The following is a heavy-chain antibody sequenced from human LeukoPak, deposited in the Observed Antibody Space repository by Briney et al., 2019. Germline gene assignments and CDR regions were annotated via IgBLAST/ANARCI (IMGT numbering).Heavy chain of an antibody. Sequence: PGGSLRLSCAASGFLVSSNYMSWVRQAPGKGLEWVSLIYSDGTGYYTESVKGRFTISRDNSKNTLYLQMNSLRAEDTAVYYCARRERLGYSYGRGTLDIWGQGTMVTVSS. J-gene: IGHJ3*02. CDR2: IYSDGTG. V-gene: IGHV3-66*01. D-gene: IGHD5-18*01. CDR1: GFLVSSNY. CDR3: ARRERLGYSYGRGTLDI.